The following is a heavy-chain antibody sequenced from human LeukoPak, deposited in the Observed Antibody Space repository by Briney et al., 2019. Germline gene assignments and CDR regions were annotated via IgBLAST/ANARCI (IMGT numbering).Heavy chain of an antibody. CDR1: GFTFSSYW. D-gene: IGHD3-22*01. CDR2: INSDGSST. J-gene: IGHJ4*02. V-gene: IGHV3-74*01. Sequence: GGSLRLSCAASGFTFSSYWMHWVRQAPGKGLVWVSRINSDGSSTSYADSVKGRFAISRDNAKNSLYLQMNSLRAEDTALYYCAREVSEGFDFWGQGTLVTVSS. CDR3: AREVSEGFDF.